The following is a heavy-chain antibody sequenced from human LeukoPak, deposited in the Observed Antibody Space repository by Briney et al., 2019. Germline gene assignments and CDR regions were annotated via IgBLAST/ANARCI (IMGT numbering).Heavy chain of an antibody. Sequence: PSETLSLTCTVSGGSISSGDYYWSWIRQPPGKGLEWIGYIYYSGSTYYNPSLKSRVTISVDTSKNQFSLELSSVTAADTAVYYCARVMVGSYYGDAFDIWGQGTMVTASS. CDR1: GGSISSGDYY. CDR2: IYYSGST. CDR3: ARVMVGSYYGDAFDI. J-gene: IGHJ3*02. D-gene: IGHD1-26*01. V-gene: IGHV4-30-4*08.